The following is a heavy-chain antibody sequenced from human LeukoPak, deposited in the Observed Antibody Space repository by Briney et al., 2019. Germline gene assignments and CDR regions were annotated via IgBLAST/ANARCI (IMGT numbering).Heavy chain of an antibody. V-gene: IGHV4-59*01. CDR1: GGSIISYS. Sequence: SETLSLTCSVSGGSIISYSWSWIRQPPGKGLEWIGYISNSGSTNYNPSLKSRVTISVDTSKNQFSLKLSSVTAADTAVYYCARSYRHYCSGGSCYSYYYDYWGQGTLVTVSS. CDR2: ISNSGST. D-gene: IGHD2-15*01. CDR3: ARSYRHYCSGGSCYSYYYDY. J-gene: IGHJ4*02.